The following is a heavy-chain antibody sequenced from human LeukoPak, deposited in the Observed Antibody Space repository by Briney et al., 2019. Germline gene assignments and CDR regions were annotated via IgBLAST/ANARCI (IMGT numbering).Heavy chain of an antibody. V-gene: IGHV3-23*01. D-gene: IGHD3-10*02. CDR3: AKDRIGTYYVFDS. J-gene: IGHJ4*02. CDR2: LSGTGGTR. Sequence: GGSLRLSCTASGFSFSSYAMTWVRQAPGKGLEWVSALSGTGGTRYYANSVKGRFTISRDNSKNTVYLQMNSLRADDTAVYYCAKDRIGTYYVFDSWGQGTLVTVSS. CDR1: GFSFSSYA.